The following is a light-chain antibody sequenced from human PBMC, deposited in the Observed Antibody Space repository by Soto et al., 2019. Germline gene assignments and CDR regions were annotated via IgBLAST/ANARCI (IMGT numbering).Light chain of an antibody. CDR3: SSYTSNSTWV. V-gene: IGLV2-14*01. CDR1: SSDVGAYDY. J-gene: IGLJ3*02. CDR2: EVS. Sequence: QSVLTQPASVSGSPGQSITISCTGTSSDVGAYDYVSWYQHHPGQAPKLMIYEVSDRPSGVSNRFSGSKSGNTASLTISGLQAADEADYYCSSYTSNSTWVFGGGTKLTVL.